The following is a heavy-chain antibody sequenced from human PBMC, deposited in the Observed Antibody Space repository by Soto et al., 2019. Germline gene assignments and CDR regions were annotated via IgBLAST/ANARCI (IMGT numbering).Heavy chain of an antibody. CDR2: IKQDGTEK. D-gene: IGHD5-18*01. CDR3: ARGDTPMITGMDSFDI. J-gene: IGHJ3*02. V-gene: IGHV3-7*01. Sequence: GGSLRLSCAASGFTFSRYWMNWVRQAPGKGLEWVANIKQDGTEKNYVDSVKGRFTISRDNAKNSLYLQMDSLRAEDTAVYFCARGDTPMITGMDSFDIWGQGTLVTV. CDR1: GFTFSRYW.